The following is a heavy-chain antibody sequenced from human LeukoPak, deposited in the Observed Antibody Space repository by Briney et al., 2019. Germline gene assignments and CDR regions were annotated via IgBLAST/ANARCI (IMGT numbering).Heavy chain of an antibody. D-gene: IGHD6-6*01. CDR3: VRDVQTSSVEFDY. J-gene: IGHJ4*02. CDR1: GFTLRSYW. CDR2: INSVGTST. Sequence: GGSLRLSCGVSGFTLRSYWMHWVRQAPGKGLVWVSRINSVGTSTSYADSVKGRFTISRDNAKNTLYLQMNSLRAEDTAVYYCVRDVQTSSVEFDYWGQGTLVTVSS. V-gene: IGHV3-74*01.